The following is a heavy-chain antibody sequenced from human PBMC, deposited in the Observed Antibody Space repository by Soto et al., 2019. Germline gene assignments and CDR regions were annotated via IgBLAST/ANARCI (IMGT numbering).Heavy chain of an antibody. V-gene: IGHV1-69*13. CDR1: GGTFSSYA. CDR2: IIPIFGTA. Sequence: ASVKVSCKASGGTFSSYAISWVRQAPGQGLEWMGGIIPIFGTANYAQKFQGRVTITADESTSTAYMELSSLRSEDTAVYYCARVRKEGYCSSTSCYSRYFDLWGRGTLVTVSS. J-gene: IGHJ2*01. D-gene: IGHD2-2*02. CDR3: ARVRKEGYCSSTSCYSRYFDL.